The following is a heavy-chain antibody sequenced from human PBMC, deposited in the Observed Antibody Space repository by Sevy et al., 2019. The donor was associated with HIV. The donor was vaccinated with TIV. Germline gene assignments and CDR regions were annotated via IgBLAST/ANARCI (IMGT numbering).Heavy chain of an antibody. CDR1: GFTFSNYY. V-gene: IGHV3-74*01. Sequence: GGSLRLSCAASGFTFSNYYMNWVRQGPGKGLVWVARLNGDGSDINYADSVRGRFTNSSDNTKNTLYLQMSSLRGEDTAVYYCFVRIRDSSEIDYWGQGTLVTVSS. CDR3: FVRIRDSSEIDY. J-gene: IGHJ4*02. CDR2: LNGDGSDI. D-gene: IGHD6-6*01.